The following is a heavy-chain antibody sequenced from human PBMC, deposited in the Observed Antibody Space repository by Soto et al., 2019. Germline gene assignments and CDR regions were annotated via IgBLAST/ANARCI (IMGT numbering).Heavy chain of an antibody. J-gene: IGHJ4*02. V-gene: IGHV4-4*07. CDR1: GGSISPYY. CDR2: IYSGGST. D-gene: IGHD3-10*01. Sequence: QVQLQESGPGLVKPSETLSLTCAVSGGSISPYYWSWIRQPAGKGLEWIGRIYSGGSTNYNPSLKSRVTRSVDTSKNQFALNLNSVTAADAAIYFCARGPGGFGDFSLDYWGQGTLVTVSS. CDR3: ARGPGGFGDFSLDY.